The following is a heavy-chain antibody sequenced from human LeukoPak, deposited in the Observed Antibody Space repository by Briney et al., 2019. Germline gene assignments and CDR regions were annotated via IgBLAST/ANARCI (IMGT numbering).Heavy chain of an antibody. V-gene: IGHV3-21*01. D-gene: IGHD3-10*01. CDR3: AREAELIMVRGVPDY. CDR2: ISSSSSYI. CDR1: GFTFSSYS. J-gene: IGHJ4*02. Sequence: GGSLRLSCAASGFTFSSYSMNWVRQAPGKGLEWVSSISSSSSYIYYADSVKGRFTISRDNAKNSLYLQMNSLRAEDTAVYYCAREAELIMVRGVPDYWGQGTLVTVSS.